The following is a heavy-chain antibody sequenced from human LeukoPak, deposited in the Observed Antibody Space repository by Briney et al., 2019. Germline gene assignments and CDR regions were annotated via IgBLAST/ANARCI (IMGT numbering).Heavy chain of an antibody. J-gene: IGHJ1*01. Sequence: ASVKVSCKVSGYTLTELSMHWVRQAPGKGLEWMGGFDPEDGETICAQKFQGRVTMTEDTSTDTAYMELSSLRSEDTAVYYCATKALTTSDFQHWGQGTLVTVSS. D-gene: IGHD2/OR15-2a*01. CDR3: ATKALTTSDFQH. V-gene: IGHV1-24*01. CDR2: FDPEDGET. CDR1: GYTLTELS.